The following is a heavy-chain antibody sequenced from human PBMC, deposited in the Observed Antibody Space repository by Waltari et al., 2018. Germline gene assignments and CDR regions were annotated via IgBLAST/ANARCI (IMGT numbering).Heavy chain of an antibody. Sequence: QLQLQASGPGLVKPSETLSPTCPVPGGPTRTPTYYRGWIPQPPGKGLEWIGSISYSGSTSYNPSLNSRVTMSVDTSKNQFSLKLNSVTAADTAVYYCARQATDTYYYYYMDVWGKGTTVTVSS. CDR1: GGPTRTPTYY. CDR2: ISYSGST. D-gene: IGHD2-21*02. CDR3: ARQATDTYYYYYMDV. V-gene: IGHV4-39*01. J-gene: IGHJ6*03.